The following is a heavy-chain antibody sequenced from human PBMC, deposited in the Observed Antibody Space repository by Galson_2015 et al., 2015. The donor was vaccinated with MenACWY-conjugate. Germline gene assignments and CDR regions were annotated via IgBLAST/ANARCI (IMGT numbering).Heavy chain of an antibody. CDR3: AKDLWARESSYGPFEY. CDR2: ISASGGIT. Sequence: SLRLSCAASGFTFSNYAMTWVRQAPGKGLEWVSTISASGGITNYADSVKGRFTTSRGNYDKTLYLQMNNLRAEDTAVYYCAKDLWARESSYGPFEYWGQGTLVTFSS. J-gene: IGHJ4*02. D-gene: IGHD5-18*01. V-gene: IGHV3-23*01. CDR1: GFTFSNYA.